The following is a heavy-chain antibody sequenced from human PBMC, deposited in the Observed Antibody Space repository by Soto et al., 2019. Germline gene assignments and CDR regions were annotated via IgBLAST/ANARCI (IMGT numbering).Heavy chain of an antibody. J-gene: IGHJ4*02. CDR2: ISSTSRFI. CDR1: GFTFSGYS. V-gene: IGHV3-21*01. Sequence: EVQMVESGGGLVKPGWSLRLSCAASGFTFSGYSMNWVRQAPGKGLEWVSSISSTSRFIYYADSVKGRFTISRDNAKNSLYLQMNSLRAEDTAVYFCAREGSRYSDSVSNGVDYWGQGTLVTVSS. D-gene: IGHD4-17*01. CDR3: AREGSRYSDSVSNGVDY.